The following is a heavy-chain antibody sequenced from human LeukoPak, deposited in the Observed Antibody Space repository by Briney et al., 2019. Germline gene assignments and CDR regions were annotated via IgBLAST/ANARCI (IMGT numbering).Heavy chain of an antibody. CDR1: GGSISSYH. Sequence: PSETLSLTCTVSGGSISSYHWSWIRQPPGKGLEWIGEINHSGSTNYNPSLKSRVTIPVDTSKNQFSLKLSSVTAADTAVYYCARYPSRRYSSSQGFDYWGQGTLVTVSS. D-gene: IGHD6-6*01. V-gene: IGHV4-34*01. CDR3: ARYPSRRYSSSQGFDY. J-gene: IGHJ4*02. CDR2: INHSGST.